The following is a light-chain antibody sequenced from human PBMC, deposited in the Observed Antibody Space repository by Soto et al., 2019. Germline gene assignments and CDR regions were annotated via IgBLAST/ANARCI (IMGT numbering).Light chain of an antibody. Sequence: QAVVTQPASVSGSPGQSITISCTGTSIDVGAYNYVSWYQQHPGKAPKLMIYEVSNRPSGVSNRFSGSKSGNTASLTISGLQAEDEADYYCSSYSSSITVLFGGGTKLTVL. J-gene: IGLJ2*01. CDR1: SIDVGAYNY. V-gene: IGLV2-14*01. CDR3: SSYSSSITVL. CDR2: EVS.